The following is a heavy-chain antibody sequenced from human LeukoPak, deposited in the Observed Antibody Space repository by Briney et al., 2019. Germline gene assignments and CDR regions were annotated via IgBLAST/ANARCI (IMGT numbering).Heavy chain of an antibody. CDR2: MNPNSGNT. Sequence: ASVKVSCKASGGTFSSYAISWVRQATGQGLEWMGWMNPNSGNTGYAQKFQGRVTMTGNTSISTAYMELSSLRSKDTAVYYCASGPPYYYYGMDVWGQGTTVTVSS. CDR3: ASGPPYYYYGMDV. V-gene: IGHV1-8*02. CDR1: GGTFSSYA. J-gene: IGHJ6*02.